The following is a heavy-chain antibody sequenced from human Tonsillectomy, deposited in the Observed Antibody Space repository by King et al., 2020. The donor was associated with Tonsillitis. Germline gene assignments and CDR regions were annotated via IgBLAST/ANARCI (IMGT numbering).Heavy chain of an antibody. V-gene: IGHV3-23*04. Sequence: VQLVESGGXLVQPGGXLRLSCAASXXXFXNXAMXWVRQAPGKXLEWVSSISGSGGSTYYADSVKGRFTISRDNSKNTLYLQMNSLRAAXTAVYYCSKXXXGXXXXXXXXXGXXTXVTV. CDR3: SKXXXGXXXXXXXX. CDR2: ISGSGGST. J-gene: IGHJ3*01. CDR1: XXXFXNXA. D-gene: IGHD4-23*01.